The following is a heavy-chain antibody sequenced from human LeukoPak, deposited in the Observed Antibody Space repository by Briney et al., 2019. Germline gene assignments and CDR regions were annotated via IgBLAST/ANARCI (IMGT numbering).Heavy chain of an antibody. J-gene: IGHJ4*02. D-gene: IGHD3-10*01. Sequence: GASVKVSCKASGYTFTGYYMHWVRQAPGQGLEWMGWINPNSGGTNYAQKFQGRVTMTRDTSISTAYMELSSLRSDDTAVYYCARAFRSGSYSGGPDYWGQGTLVTVSS. CDR3: ARAFRSGSYSGGPDY. V-gene: IGHV1-2*02. CDR2: INPNSGGT. CDR1: GYTFTGYY.